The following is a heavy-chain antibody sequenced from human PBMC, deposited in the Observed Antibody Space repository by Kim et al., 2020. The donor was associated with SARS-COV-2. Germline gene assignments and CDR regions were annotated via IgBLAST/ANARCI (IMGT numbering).Heavy chain of an antibody. J-gene: IGHJ6*02. CDR2: INPNSGGT. CDR3: ARDSAERSSSRARRGKYYYYGMDA. Sequence: ASVKVSCKASGYTFTGYYMHWVRQAPGQGLEWMGWINPNSGGTNYAQKFQGWVTMTRDTSISTAYMELSRLRSDDTAVYYCARDSAERSSSRARRGKYYYYGMDAWGQGTTVTVSS. D-gene: IGHD6-13*01. CDR1: GYTFTGYY. V-gene: IGHV1-2*04.